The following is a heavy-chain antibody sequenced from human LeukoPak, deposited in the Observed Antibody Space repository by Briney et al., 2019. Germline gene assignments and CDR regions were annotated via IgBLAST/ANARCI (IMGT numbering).Heavy chain of an antibody. Sequence: SVKVSCKASGGTFSSSSISWVRQAPGQGLEWMGGIIPIFGTANYAQKFQGRVTITADESTSTAYMELSSLRSEDTAVYYCAREGTHYNWFDPWGQGTLVTVSS. CDR2: IIPIFGTA. CDR1: GGTFSSSS. CDR3: AREGTHYNWFDP. V-gene: IGHV1-69*13. J-gene: IGHJ5*02. D-gene: IGHD1-1*01.